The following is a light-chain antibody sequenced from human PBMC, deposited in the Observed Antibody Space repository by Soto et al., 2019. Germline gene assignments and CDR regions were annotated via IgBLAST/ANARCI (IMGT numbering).Light chain of an antibody. CDR3: QQHHTWPVT. Sequence: IVMLLSPANLYVVPGGGATFSCRACHGLTKKVAWYQHKPGQAPRLLISAVSTGATGVPARFSGSGSGTEFTLTINSLQSEDCATYYCQQHHTWPVTFGGGTKVDIK. CDR2: AVS. J-gene: IGKJ4*01. V-gene: IGKV3-15*01. CDR1: HGLTKK.